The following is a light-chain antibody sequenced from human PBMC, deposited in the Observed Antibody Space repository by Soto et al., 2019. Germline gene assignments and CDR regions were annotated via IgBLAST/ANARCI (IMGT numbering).Light chain of an antibody. V-gene: IGLV2-14*01. CDR2: EVT. J-gene: IGLJ1*01. Sequence: QSVLTQPASVSGSPGQSITISCTGTSSDIGSYDYVSWYQQHPGKAPNLIIYEVTDRPSGVSNRFSGSKSGNTASLTISGLQAEDEADYYCSSLTSTTTRLFRSETTVTVL. CDR1: SSDIGSYDY. CDR3: SSLTSTTTRL.